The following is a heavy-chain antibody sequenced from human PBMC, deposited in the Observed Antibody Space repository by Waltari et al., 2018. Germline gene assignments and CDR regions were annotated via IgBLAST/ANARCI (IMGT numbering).Heavy chain of an antibody. CDR1: GYTFTSYA. CDR2: INAGNGNT. D-gene: IGHD5-12*01. CDR3: NTRWLQDDY. Sequence: QVQLVQSGAEVKTPGASVKVSCKASGYTFTSYAMHWKRQAPGQRLEWMGWINAGNGNTKYTRKCQGRVNITRDTSASTAYMELSSLRSEDTAVYYCNTRWLQDDYWGQGTLVTVSS. J-gene: IGHJ4*02. V-gene: IGHV1-3*01.